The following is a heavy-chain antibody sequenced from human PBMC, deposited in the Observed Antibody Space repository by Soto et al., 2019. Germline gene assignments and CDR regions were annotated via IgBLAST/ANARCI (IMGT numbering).Heavy chain of an antibody. D-gene: IGHD3-9*01. V-gene: IGHV4-31*03. Sequence: SETLSLTCTVSGGSISSGGYYWSWIRQHPGKGLEWIGYIYYSGSTYYNPSLKSRVTISVDTSKNQFSLKLSSVTAADTAVYYCARDLSPNYDILTGYYRSYWYFDLWGRGTLVTAPQ. J-gene: IGHJ2*01. CDR3: ARDLSPNYDILTGYYRSYWYFDL. CDR1: GGSISSGGYY. CDR2: IYYSGST.